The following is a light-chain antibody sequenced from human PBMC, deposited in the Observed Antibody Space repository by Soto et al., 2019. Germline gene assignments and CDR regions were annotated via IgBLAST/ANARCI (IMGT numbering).Light chain of an antibody. CDR3: QQYNNWAPT. CDR2: GAS. J-gene: IGKJ1*01. Sequence: EIVMTQSPATLSMSPGASATLSCRASQSVSSNIAWYQQKPVHAPRRLIYGASTRATGIPARGSGSGSVTEFTLTISSLQSEEFSVFYCQQYNNWAPTFGQGTRWIS. V-gene: IGKV3-15*01. CDR1: QSVSSN.